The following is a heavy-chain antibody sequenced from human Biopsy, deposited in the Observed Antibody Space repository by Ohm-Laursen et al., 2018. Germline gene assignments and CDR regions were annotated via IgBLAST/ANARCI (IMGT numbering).Heavy chain of an antibody. CDR1: GFSFADNY. CDR3: VTEVGGVSSWYNN. D-gene: IGHD6-13*01. J-gene: IGHJ4*02. Sequence: GSLRLSCSANGFSFADNYMSWIRQAPGKGLDWVSYISSSGNTEKYADSVKGRFTISRDNAKQSVHLQMNSLRAEDTAVYYCVTEVGGVSSWYNNWGQGTLVTVSS. V-gene: IGHV3-11*01. CDR2: ISSSGNTE.